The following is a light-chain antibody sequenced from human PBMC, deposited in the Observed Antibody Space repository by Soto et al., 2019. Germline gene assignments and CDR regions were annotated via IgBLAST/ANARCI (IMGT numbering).Light chain of an antibody. Sequence: EIVLTQSPATLSLSPGERATLSCRASQSVSSYLVWYQQKPGQVPRLLIYDASNRATGIPARFGGSGSGTDFTLTISSLEPEDSAVYYCQQSSDWPSTFGGGTKVEIK. CDR1: QSVSSY. V-gene: IGKV3-11*01. CDR2: DAS. J-gene: IGKJ4*01. CDR3: QQSSDWPST.